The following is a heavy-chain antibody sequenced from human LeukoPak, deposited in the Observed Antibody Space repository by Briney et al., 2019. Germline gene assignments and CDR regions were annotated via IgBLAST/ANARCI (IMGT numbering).Heavy chain of an antibody. J-gene: IGHJ4*02. CDR3: ARGGLTLNFDY. CDR2: INHSGST. V-gene: IGHV4-34*01. Sequence: PSETLSLTCTVSGGSISSYYWSWIRQPPGKGLEWIGEINHSGSTNYNPSLKSRVTISVDTSKNQFSLKLSSVTAADTAVYYCARGGLTLNFDYWGQGTLVTVSS. CDR1: GGSISSYY. D-gene: IGHD4/OR15-4a*01.